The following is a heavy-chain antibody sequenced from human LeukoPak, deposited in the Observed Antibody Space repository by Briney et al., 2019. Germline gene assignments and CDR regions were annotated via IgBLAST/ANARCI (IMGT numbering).Heavy chain of an antibody. V-gene: IGHV3-23*01. CDR3: AKATYYDFWSGYY. CDR2: ISGSGGST. D-gene: IGHD3-3*01. J-gene: IGHJ4*02. Sequence: GGSLRLSCAASGFTFSSYAMSWVRQAPGKGLEWVSAISGSGGSTYYADSVKGRFTISRDNSKTTLYLQMNSLRAEDTAVYYCAKATYYDFWSGYYWGQGTLVTVSS. CDR1: GFTFSSYA.